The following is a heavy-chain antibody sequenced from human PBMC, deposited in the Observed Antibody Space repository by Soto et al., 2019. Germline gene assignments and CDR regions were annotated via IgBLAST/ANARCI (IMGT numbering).Heavy chain of an antibody. Sequence: SETLSLTCTVSGGSISSSSYYLGWIRQPPGKGLEWIGRLYYSWSTYYNPSLKSRVTISVDTSKNQFSLKLSSVTPADTAVSYCARHNEYGSGLLWFEPWGQGTLVTVSS. CDR2: LYYSWST. V-gene: IGHV4-39*01. J-gene: IGHJ5*02. CDR3: ARHNEYGSGLLWFEP. CDR1: GGSISSSSYY. D-gene: IGHD3-10*01.